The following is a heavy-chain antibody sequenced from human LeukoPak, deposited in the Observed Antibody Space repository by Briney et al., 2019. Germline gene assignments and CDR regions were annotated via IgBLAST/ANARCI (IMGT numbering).Heavy chain of an antibody. D-gene: IGHD1-26*01. J-gene: IGHJ4*02. CDR2: INAGNGNT. CDR1: GYTFTSYG. V-gene: IGHV1-3*01. Sequence: ASVKVSCKASGYTFTSYGISWVRQAPGQRLEWMGWINAGNGNTKYSQKFQGRVTITRDTSASTAYMELSSLRSEDTAVYYCAIPEDSGSYFPLDYWGQGTLVTVSS. CDR3: AIPEDSGSYFPLDY.